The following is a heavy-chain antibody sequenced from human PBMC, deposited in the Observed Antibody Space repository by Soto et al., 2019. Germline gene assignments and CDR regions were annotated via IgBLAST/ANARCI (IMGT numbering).Heavy chain of an antibody. V-gene: IGHV4-30-4*01. J-gene: IGHJ1*01. CDR3: ARDLDGLHDDTSGPFPRPG. Sequence: SETLSLTCTVPGGSISSDDYYWSWIRQAPGRGLEWIGYIHSSGSIYYNPSLKSRATMSIDTAGNQFSLKVSSVAVADTAVYYCARDLDGLHDDTSGPFPRPGWGQGTLVTVSS. D-gene: IGHD3-22*01. CDR1: GGSISSDDYY. CDR2: IHSSGSI.